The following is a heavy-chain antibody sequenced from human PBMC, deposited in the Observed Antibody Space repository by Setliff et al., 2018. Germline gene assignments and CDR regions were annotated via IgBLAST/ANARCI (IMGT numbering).Heavy chain of an antibody. Sequence: ASVKVSCKASGYIFTSYGFSWVRQAPGQGLEWMGWISTYNGKTNYAQKFQGRVTMTTDTSTSTAYMELRSLRSDDTAVYYCARDLDYQYYYDSSGRDAFDIWGQGTMVTVS. CDR3: ARDLDYQYYYDSSGRDAFDI. CDR2: ISTYNGKT. V-gene: IGHV1-18*01. D-gene: IGHD3-22*01. CDR1: GYIFTSYG. J-gene: IGHJ3*02.